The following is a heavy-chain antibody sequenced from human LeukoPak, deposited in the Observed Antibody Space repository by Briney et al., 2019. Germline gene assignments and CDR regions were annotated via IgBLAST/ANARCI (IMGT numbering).Heavy chain of an antibody. J-gene: IGHJ4*02. D-gene: IGHD3-22*01. V-gene: IGHV2-5*02. Sequence: SGPTLVKPPHTLTLTFPSSGFSLSTSGVAVGWIRQPPGKALEWLALIYWDDDKRYSPSLKSRLTITKDNSKNQVVLTMTNMDPEDTAAYYCAPFEGHVVVDSHWGQGTLVTVSS. CDR2: IYWDDDK. CDR1: GFSLSTSGVA. CDR3: APFEGHVVVDSH.